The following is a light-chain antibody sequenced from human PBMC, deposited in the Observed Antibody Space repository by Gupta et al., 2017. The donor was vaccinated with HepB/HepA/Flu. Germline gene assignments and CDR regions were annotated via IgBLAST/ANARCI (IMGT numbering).Light chain of an antibody. CDR3: QSDEGVSNPV. CDR2: EDR. J-gene: IGLJ2*01. V-gene: IGLV6-57*03. Sequence: NFMLTQPHSVSESPVKTVTISCTRSSGNIASNYVQWYQQRPGSAPRTVIYEDRDRPSGVPARFSCSIDRASTAASLTISGQEEEDDDFYYCQSDEGVSNPVFGGGTKLTVL. CDR1: SGNIASNY.